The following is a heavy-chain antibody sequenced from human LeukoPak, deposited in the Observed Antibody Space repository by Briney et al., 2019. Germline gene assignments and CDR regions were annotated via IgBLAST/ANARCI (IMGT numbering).Heavy chain of an antibody. V-gene: IGHV1-69*01. Sequence: SVKVSCNASGGTFSSYAISWVRQAPGQGLEWMGGIIPIFGSPNYAQKFQGRVTITADESTSTAYMELSSLRSEDTAVYYCARGTNPPYFDSWGQGTLVTVSS. CDR1: GGTFSSYA. CDR2: IIPIFGSP. J-gene: IGHJ4*02. CDR3: ARGTNPPYFDS. D-gene: IGHD2-8*01.